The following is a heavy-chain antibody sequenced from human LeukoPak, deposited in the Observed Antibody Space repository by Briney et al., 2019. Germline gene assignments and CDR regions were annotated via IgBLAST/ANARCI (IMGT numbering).Heavy chain of an antibody. J-gene: IGHJ5*02. Sequence: GGSLRLSCAASGFIFNNYGLIWVRQAPGKGLEWVSAISNDGGGTQYADCVEGRFTISRDNSKNTLFLQMSSLRAEDTALYYCAKGSSGYFADLWGQGTLVTVSS. D-gene: IGHD3-22*01. CDR2: ISNDGGGT. CDR1: GFIFNNYG. V-gene: IGHV3-23*01. CDR3: AKGSSGYFADL.